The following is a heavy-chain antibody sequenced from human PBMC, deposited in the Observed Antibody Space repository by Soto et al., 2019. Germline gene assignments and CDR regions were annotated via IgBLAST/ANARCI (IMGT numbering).Heavy chain of an antibody. CDR3: ARQNYDYIWGSYRSDFDY. J-gene: IGHJ4*02. Sequence: QLQLQESGPGLVKPSETLSLTCTVSGGFISSSSYYWGWIRQPPGKGLEWIGSINYSGSTFYNPSLKSRVTISVDTSKNEFSLRLSAVTAADTAVYYCARQNYDYIWGSYRSDFDYWGQGTLVTVSS. D-gene: IGHD3-16*02. CDR2: INYSGST. V-gene: IGHV4-39*01. CDR1: GGFISSSSYY.